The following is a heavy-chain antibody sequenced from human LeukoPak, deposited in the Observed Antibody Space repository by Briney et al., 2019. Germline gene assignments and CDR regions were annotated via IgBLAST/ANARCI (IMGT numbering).Heavy chain of an antibody. D-gene: IGHD2-2*01. V-gene: IGHV1-69*13. CDR1: GGTFSSYA. J-gene: IGHJ6*03. CDR2: IIPIFGTA. Sequence: SVKVSCKASGGTFSSYAISWVRQAPGQGLKWMGGIIPIFGTANYAQKFQGRVTITADESTSTAYMELSSLRSEDTAVYYCAINFLGYCSSTSCYNAPLYYYYYMDVWGKGTTVTVSS. CDR3: AINFLGYCSSTSCYNAPLYYYYYMDV.